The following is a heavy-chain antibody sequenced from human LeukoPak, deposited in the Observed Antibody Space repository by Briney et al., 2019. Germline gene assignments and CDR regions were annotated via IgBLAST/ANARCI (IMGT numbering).Heavy chain of an antibody. V-gene: IGHV3-23*01. Sequence: GVSLRLSCAASGITFSCYAMSWVRQAPGKGLEWVSAISGSGGSTYYADSVKGRFTISRDNSKNTLYLQMNSLRAEDTAVYYCAKSMVRGVMGYYYGMDVWGQGTTVTVSS. CDR1: GITFSCYA. CDR3: AKSMVRGVMGYYYGMDV. J-gene: IGHJ6*02. CDR2: ISGSGGST. D-gene: IGHD3-10*01.